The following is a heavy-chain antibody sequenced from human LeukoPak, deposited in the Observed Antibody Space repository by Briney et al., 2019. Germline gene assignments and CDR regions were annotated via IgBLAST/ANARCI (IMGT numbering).Heavy chain of an antibody. J-gene: IGHJ4*02. Sequence: SVTVSCKASGGTFSIYAISWVRQAPGQGLEWMGRIIPILGIANYVQKFQGRVTITADNSTSTAYMELSSLRSEDTAVYYCARDWAAAGTVYYFDYWGQGTLVTVSS. CDR2: IIPILGIA. V-gene: IGHV1-69*04. CDR3: ARDWAAAGTVYYFDY. D-gene: IGHD6-13*01. CDR1: GGTFSIYA.